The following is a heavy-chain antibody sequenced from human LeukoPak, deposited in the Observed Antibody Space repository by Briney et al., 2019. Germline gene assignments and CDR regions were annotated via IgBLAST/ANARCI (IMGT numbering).Heavy chain of an antibody. Sequence: GESLKISCKGSGYIFTNYWIGWVRLMPGKGLEWMGIIHPVDSDTRYSPSFQGQVTISADKSINTAYLQWSSLKASDTAMYYCARLQSGQWLLFDYWGQGTLVTVSS. J-gene: IGHJ4*02. D-gene: IGHD6-19*01. CDR3: ARLQSGQWLLFDY. CDR2: IHPVDSDT. CDR1: GYIFTNYW. V-gene: IGHV5-51*01.